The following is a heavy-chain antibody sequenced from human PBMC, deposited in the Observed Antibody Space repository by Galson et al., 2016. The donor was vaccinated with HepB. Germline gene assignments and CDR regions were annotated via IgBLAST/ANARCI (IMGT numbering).Heavy chain of an antibody. D-gene: IGHD3/OR15-3a*01. CDR3: TRSDWDRRFDD. CDR2: ISTRSSNI. V-gene: IGHV3-21*01. Sequence: SLRLSCAASGFSFSSYGMHWVRQAPGKGLEWVSSISTRSSNIYYADSVKGRFTISRDNAKNSVYLQMDSLRAEDTAVYYCTRSDWDRRFDDWGQGTLVTVSS. CDR1: GFSFSSYG. J-gene: IGHJ4*02.